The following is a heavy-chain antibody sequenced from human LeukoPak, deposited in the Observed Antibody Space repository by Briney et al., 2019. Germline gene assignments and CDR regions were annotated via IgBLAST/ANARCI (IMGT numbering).Heavy chain of an antibody. D-gene: IGHD3-22*01. V-gene: IGHV1-2*02. J-gene: IGHJ4*02. CDR1: GYTFTGYY. CDR2: INPNSGGT. CDR3: ARVKTMIIVVSLFDY. Sequence: ASVKVSCKASGYTFTGYYMHWVRQAPGQGLEWMGWINPNSGGTNYAQKFQGRVTMTRDTSISTAYMELSRLRSDDTAVYYCARVKTMIIVVSLFDYWGQGTLVTVSS.